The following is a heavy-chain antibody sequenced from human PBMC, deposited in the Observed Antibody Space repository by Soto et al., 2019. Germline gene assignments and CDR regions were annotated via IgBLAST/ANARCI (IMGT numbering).Heavy chain of an antibody. CDR1: GFTVSSNY. CDR2: IYSAGNT. Sequence: PVGSLRLSCAASGFTVSSNYMSWVRQAPGKGLEWISIIYSAGNTYYADSVKGRFTISRDNSKNTLYLQMNSLGAEDTAVYYCARDFVVGGPNINYYSGMDVWGQGTTVTVS. V-gene: IGHV3-66*01. CDR3: ARDFVVGGPNINYYSGMDV. J-gene: IGHJ6*02. D-gene: IGHD1-26*01.